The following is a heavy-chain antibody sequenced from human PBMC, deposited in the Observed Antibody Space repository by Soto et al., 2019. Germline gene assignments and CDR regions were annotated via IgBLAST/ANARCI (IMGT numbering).Heavy chain of an antibody. V-gene: IGHV4-59*12. CDR3: ARAHDFWGGRQQPIDS. D-gene: IGHD3-3*01. CDR1: GVSITGSY. J-gene: IGHJ4*02. Sequence: PSETLSLTCTVSGVSITGSYWSWIRQTPGKTLEWIGYIYHSGTTTYNPSLKSRVSISVDTSKSQFSLKLSSVTAADTAVYYCARAHDFWGGRQQPIDSWGQGTLVTVSS. CDR2: IYHSGTT.